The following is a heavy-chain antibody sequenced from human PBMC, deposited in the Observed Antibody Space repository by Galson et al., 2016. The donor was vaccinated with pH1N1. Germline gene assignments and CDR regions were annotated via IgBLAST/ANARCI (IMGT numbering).Heavy chain of an antibody. D-gene: IGHD3-22*01. CDR2: IYYSGST. Sequence: ETLSLTCTVSGGSISSDYWSWIRQPPGKGLERIGYIYYSGSTNHNPSLKSRVTISVDTSKNQFSVKLSSVTAADTAVYYCARNAWDGSGLNYFDSWGQGILVSVSS. CDR1: GGSISSDY. V-gene: IGHV4-59*01. J-gene: IGHJ5*01. CDR3: ARNAWDGSGLNYFDS.